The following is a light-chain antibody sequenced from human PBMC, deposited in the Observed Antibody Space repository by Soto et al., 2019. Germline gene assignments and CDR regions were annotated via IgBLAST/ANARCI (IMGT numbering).Light chain of an antibody. J-gene: IGKJ1*01. CDR1: QGIRND. CDR2: DAS. Sequence: IQMTQSPSSLSTSVGDRVTITCRASQGIRNDLGWYQQKPGKAPKLLIYDASSFESGVPSRFSGSGSGTQFTLTISSLQPDDFATYYCQQHNSSPWTFGQGTTVEIK. CDR3: QQHNSSPWT. V-gene: IGKV1-17*01.